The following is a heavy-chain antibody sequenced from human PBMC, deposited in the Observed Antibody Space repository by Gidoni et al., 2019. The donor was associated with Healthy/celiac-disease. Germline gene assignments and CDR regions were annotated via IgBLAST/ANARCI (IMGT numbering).Heavy chain of an antibody. V-gene: IGHV3-30-3*01. Sequence: QVQLVESGGGVVQPGRSLRLSCAASGFTFSCYAMHWVRQAPGKGLEWVAVISYDGSNKYYADSVKGRFTISRDNSKNTLYLQMNSLRAEDTAVYYCARDIPNWVPGGYWGQGTLVTVSS. J-gene: IGHJ4*02. CDR1: GFTFSCYA. CDR3: ARDIPNWVPGGY. CDR2: ISYDGSNK. D-gene: IGHD7-27*01.